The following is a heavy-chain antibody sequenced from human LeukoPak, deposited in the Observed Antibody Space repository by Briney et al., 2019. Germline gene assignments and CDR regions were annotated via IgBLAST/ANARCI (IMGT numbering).Heavy chain of an antibody. Sequence: GGSLRLSCAASGFTFSSYAVSWVRQAPGKGLEWVSAISGSGGSTYYADSVKGRFTISRDNSKNTLYLQMNSLRAEDAAVYYCAKEGIAAAGRYNWFDPWGQGTLVTVSS. V-gene: IGHV3-23*01. CDR2: ISGSGGST. J-gene: IGHJ5*02. CDR3: AKEGIAAAGRYNWFDP. CDR1: GFTFSSYA. D-gene: IGHD6-13*01.